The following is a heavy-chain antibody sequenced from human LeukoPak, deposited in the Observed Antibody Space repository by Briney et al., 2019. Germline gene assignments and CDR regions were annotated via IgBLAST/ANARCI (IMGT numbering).Heavy chain of an antibody. J-gene: IGHJ4*02. Sequence: SETLSLTCVVSGGSISSGVYSWSWVRQPPGKGLDWFGYIDHSGNTFYNPSVKSRVTISVDRSKNQVSLKLSSVTAADTAVYYCARGNYYGSGSHQLFDYWGQGTLVTVSS. CDR1: GGSISSGVYS. D-gene: IGHD3-10*01. V-gene: IGHV4-30-2*01. CDR2: IDHSGNT. CDR3: ARGNYYGSGSHQLFDY.